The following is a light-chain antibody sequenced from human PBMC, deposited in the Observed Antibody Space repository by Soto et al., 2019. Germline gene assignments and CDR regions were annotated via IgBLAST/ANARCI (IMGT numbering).Light chain of an antibody. CDR3: AAWDDSLNGWV. CDR2: NND. CDR1: NSDIGSNT. J-gene: IGLJ3*02. Sequence: QTVVTQPPSASGTPGQRVTISCSGSNSDIGSNTVNWYQQLPGTAPKLLIYNNDQRPSGVPDRFSGSKSGTSASLAISGLQSEDEADYYCAAWDDSLNGWVFGGGTQLTVL. V-gene: IGLV1-44*01.